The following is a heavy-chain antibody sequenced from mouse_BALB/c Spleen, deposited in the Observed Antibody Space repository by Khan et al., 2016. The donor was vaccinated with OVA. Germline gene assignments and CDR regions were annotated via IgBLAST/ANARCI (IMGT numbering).Heavy chain of an antibody. CDR2: INPSTGYT. J-gene: IGHJ2*01. CDR3: ARRGLRWDFDY. V-gene: IGHV1-7*01. Sequence: VQLQESGAELAKPGASVKMSCKASGYTFINYWILWVKQRPGQGLEWIVYINPSTGYTEYNQNFKDKATLTADKSSSTAYMQLSSLTSEDSAVYYCARRGLRWDFDYWGQGTTLTVSS. D-gene: IGHD1-1*01. CDR1: GYTFINYW.